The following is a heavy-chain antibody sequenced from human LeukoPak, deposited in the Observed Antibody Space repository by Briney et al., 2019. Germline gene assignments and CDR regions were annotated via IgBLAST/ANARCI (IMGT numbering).Heavy chain of an antibody. V-gene: IGHV1-69*13. J-gene: IGHJ4*02. D-gene: IGHD5-18*01. CDR3: ARADRDTAMVRFDY. CDR1: GGTFSSYA. Sequence: SVKVSCKASGGTFSSYAISWVRQGPGQGLEWMGGIIPIFGTANYAQKFQGRVTITADESTSTAYLELSSLRSEDTAVYYCARADRDTAMVRFDYWGQGTLVTVSS. CDR2: IIPIFGTA.